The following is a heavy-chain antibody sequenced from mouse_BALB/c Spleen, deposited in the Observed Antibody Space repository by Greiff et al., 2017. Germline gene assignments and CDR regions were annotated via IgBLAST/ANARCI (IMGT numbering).Heavy chain of an antibody. V-gene: IGHV1-77*01. Sequence: QVHVKQSGPELVKPGASVKMSCKASGYTFTDYVISWVKQRTGQGLEWIGEIYPGSGSTYYNEKFKGKATLTADKSSNTAYMQLSSLTSEDSAVYFCARRPPYGNYVHYAMDYWGQGTSVTVSS. CDR1: GYTFTDYV. CDR3: ARRPPYGNYVHYAMDY. D-gene: IGHD2-10*02. CDR2: IYPGSGST. J-gene: IGHJ4*01.